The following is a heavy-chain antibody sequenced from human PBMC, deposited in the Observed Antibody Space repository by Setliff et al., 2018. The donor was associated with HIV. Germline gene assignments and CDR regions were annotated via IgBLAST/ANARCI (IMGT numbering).Heavy chain of an antibody. J-gene: IGHJ6*02. V-gene: IGHV3-7*01. CDR1: GFTFSSFW. CDR3: VRGKRYAYTSGGLDV. CDR2: INQVESEK. D-gene: IGHD3-16*01. Sequence: PGGSLRLSCAASGFTFSSFWMSWVRQAPGKGLEWVANINQVESEKYYVDSVKGRFTISRHNAKNSLYLQMNSLGVEDTAIYFCVRGKRYAYTSGGLDVWGQGTTVTVSS.